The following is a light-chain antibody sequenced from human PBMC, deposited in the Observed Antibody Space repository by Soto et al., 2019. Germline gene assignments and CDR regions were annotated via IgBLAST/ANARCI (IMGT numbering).Light chain of an antibody. J-gene: IGKJ2*01. CDR3: HQYGSSPYT. CDR2: AAS. Sequence: EIVLTQSPGTLSLSPGEGATLSCRASQSLNSNYLVWYQQQPGQAPRLLISAASSRATGIPDRFSGSGSGTDFTITIRRLEPEAFAVYYCHQYGSSPYTFGQGTKLEIK. CDR1: QSLNSNY. V-gene: IGKV3-20*01.